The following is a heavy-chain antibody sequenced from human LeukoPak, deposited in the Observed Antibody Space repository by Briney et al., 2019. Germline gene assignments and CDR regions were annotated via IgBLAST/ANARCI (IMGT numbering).Heavy chain of an antibody. CDR3: ARDAGSGSYGPFDY. J-gene: IGHJ4*02. Sequence: ASVKVSCKASGYTFASYGISWVRQAPGQGLEWMGWISAYNGNTNYAQKLQGRVTMTTDTSTSTAYMELRSLRSDDTAVYYCARDAGSGSYGPFDYWGQGTLVTVSS. CDR2: ISAYNGNT. CDR1: GYTFASYG. D-gene: IGHD3-10*01. V-gene: IGHV1-18*01.